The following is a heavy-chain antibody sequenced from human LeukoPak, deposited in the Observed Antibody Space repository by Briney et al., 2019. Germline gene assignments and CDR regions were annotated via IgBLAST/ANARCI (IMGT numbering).Heavy chain of an antibody. CDR3: ARARYKGMDTAMEIYYYYYMDV. V-gene: IGHV1-69*01. CDR2: IIPIFGTA. CDR1: GGTFSSYA. D-gene: IGHD5-18*01. Sequence: GSSVKVSCKASGGTFSSYAISWVRQAPGQGLEWMGGIIPIFGTANYAQKFQGRVTITADESTSTAYMELSSLRSEDTAVYYCARARYKGMDTAMEIYYYYYMDVWGKGTTVTISS. J-gene: IGHJ6*03.